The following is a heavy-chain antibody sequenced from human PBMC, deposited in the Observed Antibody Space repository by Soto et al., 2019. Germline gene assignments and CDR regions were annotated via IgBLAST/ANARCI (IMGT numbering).Heavy chain of an antibody. CDR2: IWCDGSNK. CDR1: GFTFSSYG. CDR3: AREVVAANYYFDY. J-gene: IGHJ4*02. D-gene: IGHD2-15*01. Sequence: PGGSLRLSCAASGFTFSSYGMHWVRQAPGKGLEWVAVIWCDGSNKYYADSVKGRFTISRDNSKNTLYLQMNSLRAEDTAVYYCAREVVAANYYFDYWGQGTLVTVSS. V-gene: IGHV3-33*01.